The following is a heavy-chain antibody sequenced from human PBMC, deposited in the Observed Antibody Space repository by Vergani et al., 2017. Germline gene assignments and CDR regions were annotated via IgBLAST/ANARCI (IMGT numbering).Heavy chain of an antibody. V-gene: IGHV4-39*07. J-gene: IGHJ6*02. CDR2: IYYSGST. CDR3: AREGGRGDFWSGYYSHYYYGMDV. Sequence: QLQLQESGPGLVKPSETLSLTCTVSGGSISSSSYYWGWIRQPPGKGLGWIGSIYYSGSTNYNPSLKSRVTISVDTSKNQFSRKLSSVTAADTAVYYCAREGGRGDFWSGYYSHYYYGMDVWGQGTTVTVSS. CDR1: GGSISSSSYY. D-gene: IGHD3-3*01.